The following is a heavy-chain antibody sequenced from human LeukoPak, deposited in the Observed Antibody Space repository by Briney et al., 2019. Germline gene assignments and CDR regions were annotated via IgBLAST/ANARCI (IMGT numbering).Heavy chain of an antibody. CDR1: GGSISSSNYY. CDR2: IYYSGST. J-gene: IGHJ2*01. Sequence: SETLSLTCTVSGGSISSSNYYWGWIRQPPGKGLEWIGSIYYSGSTYYNPSLKSRVTISLDTSKNQFSLNLSSVTAADTAVYYCARGAQYSSGWYLPYWYFDLWGRGTLVTVSS. D-gene: IGHD6-19*01. CDR3: ARGAQYSSGWYLPYWYFDL. V-gene: IGHV4-39*07.